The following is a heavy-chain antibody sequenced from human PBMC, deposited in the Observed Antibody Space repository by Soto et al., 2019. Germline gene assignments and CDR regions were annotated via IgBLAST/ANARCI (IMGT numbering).Heavy chain of an antibody. J-gene: IGHJ4*02. V-gene: IGHV3-23*01. Sequence: EVQLLESGGGLVQPGGSLRLSCAASGFTFSNFAMFWVRQAPGKGLEWVSSISRTGGAAYYADSVNGRFTISRDNSKNTLVLQMDSLRAEDTAVYDWAIAYDYIWGSYIRELDYWGQGTLVTVSS. CDR1: GFTFSNFA. D-gene: IGHD3-16*01. CDR3: AIAYDYIWGSYIRELDY. CDR2: ISRTGGAA.